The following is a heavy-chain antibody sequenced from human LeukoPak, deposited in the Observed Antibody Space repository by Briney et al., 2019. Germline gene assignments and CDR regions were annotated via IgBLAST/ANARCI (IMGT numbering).Heavy chain of an antibody. J-gene: IGHJ3*02. D-gene: IGHD4-17*01. V-gene: IGHV4-59*01. CDR1: GGSISSYY. CDR2: IYYSGST. Sequence: SETLSLTCTVSGGSISSYYWSWIRQPPGKGLEWIGYIYYSGSTNYNPSLKSRVTISVDTSKNQFSLKLDSVTAADTAVYYCARPSYGDYGAFDIWGQGTVVTVSS. CDR3: ARPSYGDYGAFDI.